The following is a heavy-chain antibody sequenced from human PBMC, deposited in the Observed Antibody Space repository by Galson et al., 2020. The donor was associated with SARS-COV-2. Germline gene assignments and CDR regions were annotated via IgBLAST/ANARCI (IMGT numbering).Heavy chain of an antibody. CDR1: GFTFSSYG. CDR2: ISGSGAST. Sequence: AGTLRLSCAASGFTFSSYGMNWVRQAPGKGLEWVGAISGSGASTYYADSVKYRYTISRDNPRNTLYVEMNSLRAEDTDVYFCAKVVTFGGVIGRDAFDIWGKGTVVTVSS. V-gene: IGHV3-23*01. J-gene: IGHJ3*02. D-gene: IGHD3-16*02. CDR3: AKVVTFGGVIGRDAFDI.